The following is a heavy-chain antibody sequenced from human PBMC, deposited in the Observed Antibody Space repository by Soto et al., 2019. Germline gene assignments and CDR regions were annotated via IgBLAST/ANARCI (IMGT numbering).Heavy chain of an antibody. V-gene: IGHV3-48*02. CDR1: GFTFSSYS. CDR2: ISSSSSTI. Sequence: GGSLRLSCAASGFTFSSYSMNWVRQAPGKGLEWVSYISSSSSTIYYADSVKGRFTISRDNAKNSLYLQMNSLRDEDTAVYYCARPLIRDSKDAHYYGMDVWGQGTTVTVSS. J-gene: IGHJ6*02. D-gene: IGHD2-8*01. CDR3: ARPLIRDSKDAHYYGMDV.